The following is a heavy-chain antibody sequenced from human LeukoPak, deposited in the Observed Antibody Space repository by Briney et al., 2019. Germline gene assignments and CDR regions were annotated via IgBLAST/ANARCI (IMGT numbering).Heavy chain of an antibody. CDR3: AKDLARDPYYYYGMDV. CDR2: ISYDGSNK. V-gene: IGHV3-30*18. Sequence: PGGSLRLSCAASGFTFSSYGMHWVRQAPGKGLEWVAVISYDGSNKYYADSVKGRFTISRDNSKKTLYLQMNSLRAEDTAVYYCAKDLARDPYYYYGMDVWGQGTTVTVSS. CDR1: GFTFSSYG. D-gene: IGHD3-16*01. J-gene: IGHJ6*02.